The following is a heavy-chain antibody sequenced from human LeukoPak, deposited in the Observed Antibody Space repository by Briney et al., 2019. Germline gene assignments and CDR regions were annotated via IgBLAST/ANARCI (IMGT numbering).Heavy chain of an antibody. V-gene: IGHV1-3*01. Sequence: GASVKVSCKASGYTFSSYAMHWVRQAPGQRLEWMGWINAGNGNTKYSQKFQGRVTITRDTSASTAYMELSSLRSEDTAVYYGASPDIVVAGTGFDYWGQGTLVTVSS. J-gene: IGHJ4*02. CDR1: GYTFSSYA. CDR3: ASPDIVVAGTGFDY. CDR2: INAGNGNT. D-gene: IGHD6-19*01.